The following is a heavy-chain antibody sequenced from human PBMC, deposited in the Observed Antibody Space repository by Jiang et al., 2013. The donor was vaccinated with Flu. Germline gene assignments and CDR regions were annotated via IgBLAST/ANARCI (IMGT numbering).Heavy chain of an antibody. CDR3: ARGPNIVGPASGAFDY. Sequence: KPSETLSLTCTVSGDSISRLYWSWIRQSPGKGLEWLGYIVSTGGTNYNPSLKSRVTISVDTSKNQFSLKLTSLTAADTAAYFCARGPNIVGPASGAFDYWGQGILVTVAS. D-gene: IGHD1-26*01. CDR1: GDSISRLY. J-gene: IGHJ4*02. CDR2: IVSTGGT. V-gene: IGHV4-59*11.